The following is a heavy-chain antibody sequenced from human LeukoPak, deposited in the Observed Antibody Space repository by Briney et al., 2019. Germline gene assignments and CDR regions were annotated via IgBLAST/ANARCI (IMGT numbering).Heavy chain of an antibody. D-gene: IGHD6-19*01. Sequence: PGGSLRLSCAASGFTVSSNYMSWVRQAPGKGLESVSVIYSSGSAYYADSVKGRFTISRDNSKNTLYLQMNSLRAEDTAVYYCARGPYSSGWYGLDYWGQGTLVTVSS. CDR1: GFTVSSNY. V-gene: IGHV3-53*01. CDR3: ARGPYSSGWYGLDY. J-gene: IGHJ4*02. CDR2: IYSSGSA.